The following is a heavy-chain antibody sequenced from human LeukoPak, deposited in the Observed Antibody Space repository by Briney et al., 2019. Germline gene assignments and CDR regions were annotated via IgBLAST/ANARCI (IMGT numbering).Heavy chain of an antibody. CDR3: AREIAAAGIIY. V-gene: IGHV4-59*01. CDR1: GGSISSYY. D-gene: IGHD6-13*01. J-gene: IGHJ4*02. CDR2: IYYSGST. Sequence: PSETLSLTCTVSGGSISSYYWSWIRQPPGKGLEWIGYIYYSGSTNYNPSLKSRVTISVDTSKNQFSLKLSSVTAAETAVYYCAREIAAAGIIYWGQGTLVTVSS.